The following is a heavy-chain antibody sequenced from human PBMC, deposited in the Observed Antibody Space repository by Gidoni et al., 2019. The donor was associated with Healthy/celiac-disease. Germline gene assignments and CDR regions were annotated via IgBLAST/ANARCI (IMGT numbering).Heavy chain of an antibody. CDR2: ISSNGGST. Sequence: EVQLVESGGGLVQPGGSLRLSCSASGFTFSSYAMHWVRQAPGKGLEYVSAISSNGGSTYYADSVKGRFTISRDNSKNTLYLQMSSLRAEDTAVYYCVKGYYDSSGYFPTLTETFDYWGQGTLVTVSS. D-gene: IGHD3-22*01. CDR3: VKGYYDSSGYFPTLTETFDY. CDR1: GFTFSSYA. V-gene: IGHV3-64D*06. J-gene: IGHJ4*02.